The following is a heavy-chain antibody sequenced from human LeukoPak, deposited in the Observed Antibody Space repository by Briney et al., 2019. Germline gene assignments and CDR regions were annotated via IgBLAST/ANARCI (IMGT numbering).Heavy chain of an antibody. V-gene: IGHV4-30-4*07. J-gene: IGHJ4*02. Sequence: PSETLSLTCAVSGGSISSGGYSWSWIRQPPGQGLEWFGYIYYSGSTYYNPSLKSRVTISVDTSKNQFSLKLSSVTAADTAVYYCARGSPSKWLALDYWGQGTLVTVSS. CDR2: IYYSGST. D-gene: IGHD6-19*01. CDR1: GGSISSGGYS. CDR3: ARGSPSKWLALDY.